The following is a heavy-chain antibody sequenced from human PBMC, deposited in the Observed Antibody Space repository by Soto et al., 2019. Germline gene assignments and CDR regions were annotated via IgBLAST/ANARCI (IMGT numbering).Heavy chain of an antibody. CDR2: INPSGGST. J-gene: IGHJ6*02. V-gene: IGHV1-46*01. Sequence: QVQLVQSGAEVKKPGASVKVSCKASGYTFTSYYMHWVRQAPGQGLEWMGIINPSGGSTSYAQKFQGRVTMTRDTSTSTVYMELSSLRSEDTAVYYCARGYWTDYYDSRYGMDVWGQGTTVTVSS. CDR3: ARGYWTDYYDSRYGMDV. D-gene: IGHD3-22*01. CDR1: GYTFTSYY.